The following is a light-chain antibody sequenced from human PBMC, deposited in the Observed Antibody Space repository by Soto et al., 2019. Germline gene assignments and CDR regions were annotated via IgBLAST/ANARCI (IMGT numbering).Light chain of an antibody. V-gene: IGLV3-21*04. Sequence: SYELTQPPSVSVAPGKTARITCGGNNIGSKSVHWYQQQPGQAPVLVIYYDSDRPSGIPERSSGFNSGNTATRTISRVEAGDEADYYCQLWDSRSDHWVFGGGTKLTVL. CDR3: QLWDSRSDHWV. CDR2: YDS. CDR1: NIGSKS. J-gene: IGLJ3*02.